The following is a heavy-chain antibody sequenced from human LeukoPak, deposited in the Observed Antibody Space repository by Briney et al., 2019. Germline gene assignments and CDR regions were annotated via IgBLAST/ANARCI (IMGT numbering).Heavy chain of an antibody. CDR2: IKQDGSEK. CDR1: GFTLSSYW. CDR3: AKDSSYSSRGNYFDY. D-gene: IGHD6-13*01. Sequence: GGSLRLSCAASGFTLSSYWMTWVRQAPGKGLEWVANIKQDGSEKYYVDSVKGRFTISRDNAKSSLYLQMNSLRAEDTALYYCAKDSSYSSRGNYFDYWGQGTLVTVSS. J-gene: IGHJ4*02. V-gene: IGHV3-7*03.